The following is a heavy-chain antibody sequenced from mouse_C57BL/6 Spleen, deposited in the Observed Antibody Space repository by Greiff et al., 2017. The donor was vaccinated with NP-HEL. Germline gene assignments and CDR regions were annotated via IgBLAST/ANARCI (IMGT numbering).Heavy chain of an antibody. Sequence: EVQLQESGPELVKPGASVKISCKASGYSFTDYNMNWVKQSNGKSLEWIGVINPNYGTTSYNQKFKGKATLTVDQSSSTAYMQLNSLTSEDSAVYYCARVDRGGHYYAMDYWGQGTSVTVSS. V-gene: IGHV1-39*01. CDR2: INPNYGTT. CDR3: ARVDRGGHYYAMDY. J-gene: IGHJ4*01. CDR1: GYSFTDYN.